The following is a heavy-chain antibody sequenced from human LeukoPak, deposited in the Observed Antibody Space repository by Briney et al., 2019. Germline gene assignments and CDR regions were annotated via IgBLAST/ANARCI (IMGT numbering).Heavy chain of an antibody. CDR1: GGSFSGYY. CDR3: ARRDGYYGGFDY. Sequence: PSETLSLTCALYGGSFSGYYWSWIRQPPGKGLEWIGEINHSGSTNYNPSLKSRVTISVDTSKNQFSLKLSSVTAADTAVYYCARRDGYYGGFDYWGQGTLVTVSS. D-gene: IGHD5-24*01. J-gene: IGHJ4*02. CDR2: INHSGST. V-gene: IGHV4-34*01.